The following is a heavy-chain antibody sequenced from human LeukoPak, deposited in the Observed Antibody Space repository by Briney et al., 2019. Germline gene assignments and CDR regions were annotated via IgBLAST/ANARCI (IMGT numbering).Heavy chain of an antibody. CDR2: ISAYNGNT. CDR1: GGTFTGYY. V-gene: IGHV1-18*04. CDR3: ARVPSLSQEQRGYSGYDFGGAFDY. D-gene: IGHD5-12*01. Sequence: GSSVKVSCKASGGTFTGYYMHWVRQAPGQGLEWMGWISAYNGNTNYAQKLQGRVTMTTDTSTSTAYMELRSLRSDDTAVYYCARVPSLSQEQRGYSGYDFGGAFDYWGQGTLVTVSS. J-gene: IGHJ4*02.